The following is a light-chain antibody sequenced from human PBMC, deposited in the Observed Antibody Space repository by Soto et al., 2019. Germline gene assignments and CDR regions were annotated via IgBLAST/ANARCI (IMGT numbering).Light chain of an antibody. CDR2: EVS. Sequence: QSALTQPASVSGSPGQSITIPCTGTSSDVGNYKYVSWYQQHPGKAPKLMIYEVSNRPSGVSNRFSGSKSGNTASLTISGLQAEDETDYYCASFTTSSTRVFGSGTKVTVL. CDR1: SSDVGNYKY. J-gene: IGLJ1*01. V-gene: IGLV2-14*01. CDR3: ASFTTSSTRV.